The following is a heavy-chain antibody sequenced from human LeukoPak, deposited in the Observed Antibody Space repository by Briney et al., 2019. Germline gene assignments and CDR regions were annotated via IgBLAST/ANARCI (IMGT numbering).Heavy chain of an antibody. Sequence: TGGSLRLSCAASGFTVSSNYMSWVRQAPGKGLEWVSVIYSGGRTYYADSVKGRFTISRDNSKNTLYLQMNSLRAEDTAVYYCASRHCSSGTSYPAGADPFDYWGQGTLVTVSS. V-gene: IGHV3-53*01. CDR1: GFTVSSNY. CDR3: ASRHCSSGTSYPAGADPFDY. J-gene: IGHJ4*02. CDR2: IYSGGRT. D-gene: IGHD2-15*01.